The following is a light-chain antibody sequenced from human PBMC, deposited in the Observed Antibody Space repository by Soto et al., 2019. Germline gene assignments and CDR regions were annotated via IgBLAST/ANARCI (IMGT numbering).Light chain of an antibody. Sequence: GTLSLSTGERATLSCGASHTVSSDNLACYKHQPGQQPRLLLYGASSSATGIPARFSGSGSGTDFTLPISRLEPEDFAVYYCQQYGSSPRTFGQGTNVDI. J-gene: IGKJ1*01. CDR2: GAS. CDR3: QQYGSSPRT. V-gene: IGKV3-20*01. CDR1: HTVSSDN.